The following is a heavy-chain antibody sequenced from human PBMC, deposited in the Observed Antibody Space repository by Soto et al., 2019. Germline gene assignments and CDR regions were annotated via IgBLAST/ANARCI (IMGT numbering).Heavy chain of an antibody. D-gene: IGHD4-17*01. CDR3: ARSMTTVVTLDY. J-gene: IGHJ4*02. CDR1: GGSISSSSYY. V-gene: IGHV4-39*01. Sequence: SETLSLTCTVSGGSISSSSYYWGWIRQPPGKGLEWIGSIYYSGSTYYNPSLKSRVTISVDTSKNQFSMKLSSVTAADTAVYYCARSMTTVVTLDYWGQGTLVTVSS. CDR2: IYYSGST.